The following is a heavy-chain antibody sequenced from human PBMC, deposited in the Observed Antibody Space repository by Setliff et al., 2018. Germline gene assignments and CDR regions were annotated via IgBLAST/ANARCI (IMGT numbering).Heavy chain of an antibody. J-gene: IGHJ4*02. D-gene: IGHD2-2*01. Sequence: SETLSLTCTVPGGSISSISYYWGWIRQPPGKGLEWIGTVYDSGTTYYNPSLKGRVTIFVDTSKNQFSLNLNSVTAADTGVYYCASCRYQVPYDYWGQGILVTV. CDR1: GGSISSISYY. CDR3: ASCRYQVPYDY. V-gene: IGHV4-39*01. CDR2: VYDSGTT.